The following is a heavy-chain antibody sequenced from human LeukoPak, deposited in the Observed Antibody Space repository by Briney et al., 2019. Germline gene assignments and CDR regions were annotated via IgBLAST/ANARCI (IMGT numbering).Heavy chain of an antibody. CDR1: SGSISSSNYY. CDR2: IYYSGST. Sequence: SETLSLTCTVSSGSISSSNYYWSWIRQPPGTGLEWIGYIYYSGSTNYNPSLKSRVTISVDTSKNQFSLKLSSVTAADTAVYYCASSPLYYYDSSGYLDYWGQGTLVTVSS. CDR3: ASSPLYYYDSSGYLDY. J-gene: IGHJ4*02. D-gene: IGHD3-22*01. V-gene: IGHV4-61*01.